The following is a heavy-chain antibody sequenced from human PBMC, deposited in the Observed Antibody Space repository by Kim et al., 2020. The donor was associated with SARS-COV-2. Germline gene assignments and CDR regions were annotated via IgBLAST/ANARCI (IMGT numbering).Heavy chain of an antibody. Sequence: ASVKVSCKASGYTFTSYAMHWVRQAPGQRLEWMGWINAGNGNTKYSQKFQGRVTITRDTSASTAYMELSSLRSEDTAVYYCARVGEYYYDSSGYYGYWGQGTLVTVSS. V-gene: IGHV1-3*01. CDR2: INAGNGNT. J-gene: IGHJ4*02. CDR1: GYTFTSYA. D-gene: IGHD3-22*01. CDR3: ARVGEYYYDSSGYYGY.